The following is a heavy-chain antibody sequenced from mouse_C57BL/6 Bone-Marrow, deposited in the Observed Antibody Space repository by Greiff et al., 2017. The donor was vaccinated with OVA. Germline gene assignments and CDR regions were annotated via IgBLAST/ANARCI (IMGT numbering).Heavy chain of an antibody. D-gene: IGHD2-4*01. CDR2: ISSGGSYT. J-gene: IGHJ3*01. Sequence: DVMLVESGGDLVKPGGSLKLSCAASGFTFSSYGMSWVRQTPDKRLEWVATISSGGSYTYYPDSVKGRFTISRDNAKNTLYLQMSSLKSEDTAMYYCARRGIYYDYDAYWGQGTLVTVSA. CDR1: GFTFSSYG. V-gene: IGHV5-6*02. CDR3: ARRGIYYDYDAY.